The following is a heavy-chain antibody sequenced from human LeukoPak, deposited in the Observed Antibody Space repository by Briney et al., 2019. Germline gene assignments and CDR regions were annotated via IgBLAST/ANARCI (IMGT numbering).Heavy chain of an antibody. Sequence: ASVKVSCKASGYTFTSYYMHWVRQAPGQGLEWMGIINPSGGSTSYAQKFQGRVTMTRDTSTSTAYMELRSLRSDDTAVYYCARGGFTMVRGVIKNYFDYWGQGTLVTVSS. V-gene: IGHV1-46*01. CDR1: GYTFTSYY. J-gene: IGHJ4*02. CDR2: INPSGGST. CDR3: ARGGFTMVRGVIKNYFDY. D-gene: IGHD3-10*01.